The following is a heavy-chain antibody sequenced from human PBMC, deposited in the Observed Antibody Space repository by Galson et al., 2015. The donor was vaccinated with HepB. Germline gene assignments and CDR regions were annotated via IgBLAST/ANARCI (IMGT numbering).Heavy chain of an antibody. V-gene: IGHV3-21*01. Sequence: SPRLSCAASGFTFSSYSMNWVRQAPGKGLEWVSSISSSSSYIYYADSVKGRFTISRDNAKNSLYLQMNSLRAEDTAVYYCAKLGATTVTTSPFDYWGQGTLVTVSS. CDR3: AKLGATTVTTSPFDY. D-gene: IGHD4-17*01. CDR1: GFTFSSYS. J-gene: IGHJ4*02. CDR2: ISSSSSYI.